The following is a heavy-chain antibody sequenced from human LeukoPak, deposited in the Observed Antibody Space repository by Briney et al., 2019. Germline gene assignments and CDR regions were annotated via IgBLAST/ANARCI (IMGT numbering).Heavy chain of an antibody. Sequence: PGGPLRLPCAASGYTFSSYSKIWVRKAPGKGLEWLSYISSCSSYIFYADLVKPLFTIYRDNAKNSLYLQMKSLRAEDTAEYYCAKTSSSWNYFDYWGQGTLVTVSS. V-gene: IGHV3-21*01. CDR1: GYTFSSYS. CDR2: ISSCSSYI. J-gene: IGHJ4*02. D-gene: IGHD6-13*01. CDR3: AKTSSSWNYFDY.